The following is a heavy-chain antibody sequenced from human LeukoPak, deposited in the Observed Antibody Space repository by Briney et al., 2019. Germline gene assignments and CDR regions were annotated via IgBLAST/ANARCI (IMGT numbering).Heavy chain of an antibody. CDR2: ISAYNGNT. D-gene: IGHD3-3*01. Sequence: ASVKVSCKASGYTFTSYGISWVRQAPGQGLEWMGWISAYNGNTNYAQKLQGRVTMTTDTSTSTAYMELRSLRSDDTAVYYCARARDFWSFEEPNYDSWGQGTLVSVSS. CDR3: ARARDFWSFEEPNYDS. CDR1: GYTFTSYG. V-gene: IGHV1-18*01. J-gene: IGHJ4*02.